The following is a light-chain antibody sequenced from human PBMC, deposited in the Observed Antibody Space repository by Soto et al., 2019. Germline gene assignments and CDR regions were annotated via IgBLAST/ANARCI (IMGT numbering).Light chain of an antibody. CDR3: QQYDTSPRT. V-gene: IGKV3-20*01. CDR2: GAS. Sequence: EVMLTQSPGTLSLSPGERTTLSCRASQSVSSNYLAWYQQKSGQAPRLLIYGASNRATGIPDRFSGSVSGTDFTLTIRRLEPEDFAVYYCQQYDTSPRTFGQGNKVEFK. CDR1: QSVSSNY. J-gene: IGKJ1*01.